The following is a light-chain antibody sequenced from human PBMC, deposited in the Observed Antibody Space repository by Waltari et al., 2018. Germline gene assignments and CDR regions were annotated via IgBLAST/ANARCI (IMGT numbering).Light chain of an antibody. CDR1: NIGSYS. CDR3: QVWHAAIDPGV. V-gene: IGLV3-21*04. CDR2: YDS. J-gene: IGLJ1*01. Sequence: SYVLTQPPSVSVAPGETARITCGGDNIGSYSVHWYQQKPGQAPVLVIRYDSDRPSGIHGRFSGSNSANTATLTISRVEAGDEANYYCQVWHAAIDPGVFGTGTEVTV.